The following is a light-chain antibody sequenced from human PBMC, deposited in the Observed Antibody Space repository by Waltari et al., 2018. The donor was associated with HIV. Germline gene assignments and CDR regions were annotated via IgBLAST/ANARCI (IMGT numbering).Light chain of an antibody. Sequence: SSELTQPPSVSVSPGQTARIPCSGAASPKPYTHWFQQKPGQAPLVVIHKNTERPSGIPERFSASRSGTTVTLTISGVQTDDEADYYCLSADSSGTYVFGPGTTVTVL. CDR3: LSADSSGTYV. CDR1: ASPKPY. V-gene: IGLV3-25*03. J-gene: IGLJ1*01. CDR2: KNT.